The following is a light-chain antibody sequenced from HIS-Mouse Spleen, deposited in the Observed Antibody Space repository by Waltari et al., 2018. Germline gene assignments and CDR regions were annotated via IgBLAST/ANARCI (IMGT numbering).Light chain of an antibody. J-gene: IGLJ3*02. CDR1: TGAVTSGHY. CDR3: LLSYSGARV. Sequence: QAVVTQEPSLTVSPGGTVTLTCGSSTGAVTSGHYPYWFQQKPGQAPSTLIYDTSNKPSGTPARFSGALLGGKAALTLSVAQPEDEAEYYCLLSYSGARVFGGGTKLTVL. CDR2: DTS. V-gene: IGLV7-46*01.